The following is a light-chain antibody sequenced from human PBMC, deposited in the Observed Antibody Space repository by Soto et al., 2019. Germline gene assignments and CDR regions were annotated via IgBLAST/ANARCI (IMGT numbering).Light chain of an antibody. CDR2: EVN. CDR3: CSYVGSSTSYG. Sequence: LTQPASVSGAPGQSITISCTGTSGDDGNYNLVSWYQQHPGKAPKLMIYEVNKWPSGVSNRFSGSKSGNTASLTISGLQAEDEADYYCCSYVGSSTSYGFGTGTKVTVL. V-gene: IGLV2-23*02. J-gene: IGLJ1*01. CDR1: SGDDGNYNL.